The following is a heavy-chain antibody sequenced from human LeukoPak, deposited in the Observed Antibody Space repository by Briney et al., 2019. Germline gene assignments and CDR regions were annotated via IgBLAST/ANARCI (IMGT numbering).Heavy chain of an antibody. D-gene: IGHD3-22*01. J-gene: IGHJ4*02. Sequence: ASVKVSCKASGYTFTSYYMYWVRQAPGQGLDWMGIINPNRGSTSYAQKFQGRVTMTRDMSTSTVYMELSSLRSEDTAVYYCATGGHVRVYDSSAYYGHYWGQGTLVTVSS. V-gene: IGHV1-46*01. CDR1: GYTFTSYY. CDR2: INPNRGST. CDR3: ATGGHVRVYDSSAYYGHY.